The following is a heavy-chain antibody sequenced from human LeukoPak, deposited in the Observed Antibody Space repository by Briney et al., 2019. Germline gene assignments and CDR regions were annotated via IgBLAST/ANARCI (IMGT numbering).Heavy chain of an antibody. Sequence: SETLSLTCTVSGGSISSSSYYWGWIRQPPGKGLDWIGSIYYSGSTYYHPSLKSPVTISVDTSKNQFSLKLSSVTAADTAVYYCAREEYYYDSSGYSSWGQGTLVTVSS. CDR1: GGSISSSSYY. CDR3: AREEYYYDSSGYSS. J-gene: IGHJ5*02. D-gene: IGHD3-22*01. V-gene: IGHV4-39*02. CDR2: IYYSGST.